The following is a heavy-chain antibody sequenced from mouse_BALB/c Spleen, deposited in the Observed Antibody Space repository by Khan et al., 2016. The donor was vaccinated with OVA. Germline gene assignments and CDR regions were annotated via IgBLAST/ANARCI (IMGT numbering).Heavy chain of an antibody. CDR1: GYSITSDYA. CDR3: GRGRTY. J-gene: IGHJ3*01. D-gene: IGHD3-3*01. Sequence: EVQLQESGPGLVKPSQSLSLTCTVTGYSITSDYAWNWIRQFPGNKLEWMGYITYSGRTSYTPSLKSRISLTRDTSKHPFFLQLNSGTTEDTATYDCGRGRTYWGQGTLVTVSA. V-gene: IGHV3-2*02. CDR2: ITYSGRT.